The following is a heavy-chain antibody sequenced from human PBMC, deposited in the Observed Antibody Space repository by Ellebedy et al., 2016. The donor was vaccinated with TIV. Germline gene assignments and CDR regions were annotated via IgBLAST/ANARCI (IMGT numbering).Heavy chain of an antibody. CDR2: ISSSGKTT. D-gene: IGHD3-10*01. J-gene: IGHJ6*02. CDR3: AKGVWMGELLYISHYYYAMDV. CDR1: GFTFSSYA. V-gene: IGHV3-23*01. Sequence: GESLKISXAASGFTFSSYAMSWVRQAPGKGLEWVSGISSSGKTTYYADSVKGRFTISRDNSKNTLYLQMNSLRAEDTAVYFCAKGVWMGELLYISHYYYAMDVWGQGTAVTVSS.